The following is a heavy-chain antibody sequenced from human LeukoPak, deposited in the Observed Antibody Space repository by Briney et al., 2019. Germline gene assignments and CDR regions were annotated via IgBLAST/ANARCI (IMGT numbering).Heavy chain of an antibody. CDR2: IYNSGST. CDR3: ARDDYGSGSYSTFDY. D-gene: IGHD3-10*01. V-gene: IGHV4-4*07. CDR1: GGSISSYY. Sequence: SETLSLTCTVSGGSISSYYWSWIRQPAGKGLEWIGRIYNSGSTNYNPSLKSRVTMSVDTSKNRFSLKLCSVTAADTAVYYCARDDYGSGSYSTFDYWGQVALVTVSS. J-gene: IGHJ4*02.